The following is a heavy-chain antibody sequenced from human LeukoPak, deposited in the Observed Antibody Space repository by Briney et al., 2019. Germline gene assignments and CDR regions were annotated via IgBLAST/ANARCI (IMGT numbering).Heavy chain of an antibody. CDR3: ASADYDFWSGQLYFDY. CDR2: IYHSGST. CDR1: GGSISSSSYY. D-gene: IGHD3-3*01. Sequence: SETLSLTCTVSGGSISSSSYYWGWIRQPPGKGLEWIGSIYHSGSTYYNPSLKSRVTISVDTSKNQFSLKLSSVTAADTAVYYCASADYDFWSGQLYFDYWGQGTLVTVSS. V-gene: IGHV4-39*07. J-gene: IGHJ4*02.